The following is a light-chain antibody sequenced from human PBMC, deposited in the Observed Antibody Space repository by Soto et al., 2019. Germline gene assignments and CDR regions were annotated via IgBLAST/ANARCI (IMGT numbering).Light chain of an antibody. Sequence: IVWTQSPGTLSLSPGERATLSCRASQSVSKNYLAWYQQKPGQAPRLLIYGASNRATGIPDRFSGSGSGTDFTLTISRLEPEDFAVYYCQQYGSSGTFGQGTKVEIK. J-gene: IGKJ1*01. CDR1: QSVSKNY. CDR3: QQYGSSGT. CDR2: GAS. V-gene: IGKV3-20*01.